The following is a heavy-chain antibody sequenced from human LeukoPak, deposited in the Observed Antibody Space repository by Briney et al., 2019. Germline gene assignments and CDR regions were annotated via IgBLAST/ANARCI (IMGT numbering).Heavy chain of an antibody. V-gene: IGHV3-30*18. CDR3: AKDSSGWYSAFDY. CDR1: GFTFSSYG. D-gene: IGHD6-19*01. Sequence: PGRSLRLSCAASGFTFSSYGMHWVRQAPGKGLEWVALISYDGSNKYYADSVKGRFTISRDNSKNTLYLQMNSLRGEDTAVYYCAKDSSGWYSAFDYWGQGTLVTVPS. CDR2: ISYDGSNK. J-gene: IGHJ4*02.